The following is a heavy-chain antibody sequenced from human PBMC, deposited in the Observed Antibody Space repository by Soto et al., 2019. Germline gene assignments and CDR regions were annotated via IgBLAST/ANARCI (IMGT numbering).Heavy chain of an antibody. CDR2: MNPNSGNT. Sequence: ASVKVSCKASGYTFTSYDINWVRQATGQGLEWIGWMNPNSGNTGYAQKFQGRVTMTRNTSISTGYMELSSLRSEDTAVYYCARMNYFDSSGYTNWFDPWGQGTLVTVSS. J-gene: IGHJ5*02. CDR3: ARMNYFDSSGYTNWFDP. D-gene: IGHD3-22*01. V-gene: IGHV1-8*01. CDR1: GYTFTSYD.